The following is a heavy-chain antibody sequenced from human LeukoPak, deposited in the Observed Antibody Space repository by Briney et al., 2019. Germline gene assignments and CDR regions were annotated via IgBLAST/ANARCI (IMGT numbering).Heavy chain of an antibody. Sequence: GGSLRLSCAASGFIFSSYAMHWVRQAPGKGLEWVAVISYDGSNKYYADSVKGRFTISRDNSKNTLYLQMNSLRAEDTAVYYCVCDPIKGPIDSSGYLNGFDYWGQGTLVTVSS. V-gene: IGHV3-30-3*01. D-gene: IGHD3-22*01. CDR3: VCDPIKGPIDSSGYLNGFDY. J-gene: IGHJ4*02. CDR2: ISYDGSNK. CDR1: GFIFSSYA.